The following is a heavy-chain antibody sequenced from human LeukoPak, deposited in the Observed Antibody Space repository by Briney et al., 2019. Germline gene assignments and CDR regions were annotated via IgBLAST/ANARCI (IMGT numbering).Heavy chain of an antibody. CDR3: ARDRDLWGYCSGGSCYALVY. D-gene: IGHD2-15*01. Sequence: ASVSVSCKASGYTFTGYYMHGVRQPPGQGRDWMGWINPNSGGTNYAQKFQGRVTMTRDTSLSTAYMELSRLRSDDTAVYYCARDRDLWGYCSGGSCYALVYWGQGTLVTVSS. CDR2: INPNSGGT. J-gene: IGHJ1*01. V-gene: IGHV1-2*02. CDR1: GYTFTGYY.